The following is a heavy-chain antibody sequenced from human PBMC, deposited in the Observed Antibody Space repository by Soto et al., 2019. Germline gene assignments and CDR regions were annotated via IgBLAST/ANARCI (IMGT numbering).Heavy chain of an antibody. CDR1: GFTATNKY. CDR2: IYSGGAT. CDR3: ARVDYGDYGWYFDL. J-gene: IGHJ2*01. D-gene: IGHD4-17*01. Sequence: XXSLRLSYAASGFTATNKYMTWVRQAPGKGLEWVSLIYSGGATSYADSVKGRFTISRDNSKDILYLQVNSLRHEDTAVYYCARVDYGDYGWYFDLWGRGTLVTVSS. V-gene: IGHV3-53*01.